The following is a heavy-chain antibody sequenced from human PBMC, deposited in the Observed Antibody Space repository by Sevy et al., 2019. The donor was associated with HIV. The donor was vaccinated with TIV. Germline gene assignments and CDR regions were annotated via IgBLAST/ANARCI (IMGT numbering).Heavy chain of an antibody. CDR3: ARGYYDYVWGSYRYPYYFDY. CDR2: MNPNSGNT. CDR1: GYTFTSYD. V-gene: IGHV1-8*01. D-gene: IGHD3-16*02. J-gene: IGHJ4*02. Sequence: ASVKVSCKASGYTFTSYDINWVRQATGQGLEWMGWMNPNSGNTGYAQKFQGRVTMTRNTSISTAYMELSSLRSGDTAVYYCARGYYDYVWGSYRYPYYFDYWGQGTLVTVSS.